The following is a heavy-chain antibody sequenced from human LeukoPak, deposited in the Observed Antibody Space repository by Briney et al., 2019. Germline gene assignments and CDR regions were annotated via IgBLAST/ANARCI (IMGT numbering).Heavy chain of an antibody. V-gene: IGHV3-7*04. CDR2: IKQDGSEK. CDR1: GFTFRSYW. Sequence: GGSLRLSCAASGFTFRSYWMSWVRQAPGKRLEWVANIKQDGSEKYYVDSVKGRFTASRDNAKNSLYLQMNSLRAEDTAVYYCARVYDFWSGYYRDYWGQGTLVTVSS. J-gene: IGHJ4*02. CDR3: ARVYDFWSGYYRDY. D-gene: IGHD3-3*01.